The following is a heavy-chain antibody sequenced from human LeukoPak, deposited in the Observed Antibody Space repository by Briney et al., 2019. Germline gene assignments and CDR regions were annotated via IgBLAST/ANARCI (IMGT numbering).Heavy chain of an antibody. CDR3: AREGWDCSSTSCYWGTLDFDY. CDR2: ISAYNGNT. J-gene: IGHJ4*02. Sequence: ASAKVSCKASGYTFTSYGIRWVRQAPGQGLEWMGWISAYNGNTNYAQKLQGRVTMTTDTSTSTAYMELRSLRSDDTAVYYCAREGWDCSSTSCYWGTLDFDYWGQGTLVTVSS. D-gene: IGHD2-2*01. V-gene: IGHV1-18*01. CDR1: GYTFTSYG.